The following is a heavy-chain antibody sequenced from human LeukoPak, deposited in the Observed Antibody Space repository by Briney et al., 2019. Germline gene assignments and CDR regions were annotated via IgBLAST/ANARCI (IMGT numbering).Heavy chain of an antibody. CDR2: ISSSSSTK. CDR1: GFTFSSYS. V-gene: IGHV3-48*04. D-gene: IGHD2-2*01. CDR3: AREEEIVVVPAAMIDY. J-gene: IGHJ4*02. Sequence: GGSLRLSCAASGFTFSSYSMNWVRQAPGKGLEWVSYISSSSSTKYYADSVKGRFTISRDNAKNSLYLQMNSLRAEDTAVYYCAREEEIVVVPAAMIDYWGQGTLVTVSS.